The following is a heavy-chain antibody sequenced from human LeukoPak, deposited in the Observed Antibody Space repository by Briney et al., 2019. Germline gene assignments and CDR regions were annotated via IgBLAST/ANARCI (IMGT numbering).Heavy chain of an antibody. CDR2: IYDSGST. J-gene: IGHJ3*02. Sequence: TSETLSLTCAVSGGSISSSNWGRGGRRPRGKGLEWIGEIYDSGSTNYNPSLKSRVTISVDKSKNPFSLKLSSVTAADTAVYYCARSILFGGAFDIWGQGTMVTVSS. D-gene: IGHD3-3*02. V-gene: IGHV4-4*02. CDR3: ARSILFGGAFDI. CDR1: GGSISSSNW.